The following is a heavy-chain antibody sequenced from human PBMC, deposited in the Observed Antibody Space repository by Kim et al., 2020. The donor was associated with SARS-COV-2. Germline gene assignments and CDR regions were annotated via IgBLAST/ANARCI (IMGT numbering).Heavy chain of an antibody. Sequence: YSPSFQGQVTISADKSISTAYLQWSSLKASDTAMYYCARAMDYGGNTFDYWGQGTLVTVSS. CDR3: ARAMDYGGNTFDY. D-gene: IGHD4-17*01. J-gene: IGHJ4*02. V-gene: IGHV5-51*01.